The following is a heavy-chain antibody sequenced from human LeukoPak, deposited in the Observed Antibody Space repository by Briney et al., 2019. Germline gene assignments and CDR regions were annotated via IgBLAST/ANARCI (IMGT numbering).Heavy chain of an antibody. CDR3: ARSDYHNSGSHTVFDAFDI. CDR1: GGSISRYY. V-gene: IGHV4-59*01. Sequence: SETLSLTCTVSGGSISRYYWGWIRRPPGKGLEWIGYIDDSGNTNYNPSLKSQVTISVDKSKNQFSLKLSFVTAADTAMYYCARSDYHNSGSHTVFDAFDIWGQGTRVTVSS. D-gene: IGHD3-10*01. J-gene: IGHJ3*02. CDR2: IDDSGNT.